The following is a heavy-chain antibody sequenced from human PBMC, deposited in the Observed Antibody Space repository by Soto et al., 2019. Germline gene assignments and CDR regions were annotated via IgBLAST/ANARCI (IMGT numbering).Heavy chain of an antibody. CDR1: GYTFTSYA. CDR3: ARLAEGGYNYGY. CDR2: INAGNGNT. Sequence: QVQLVQSGAEVKKPGASVKVSCKASGYTFTSYAMNWVRQAPGQRLEWMGWINAGNGNTKYSQKFQGRVTITRDTSASTAYMELSSLRSEDTAVYYCARLAEGGYNYGYWGQGTLGTVSS. V-gene: IGHV1-3*01. D-gene: IGHD5-12*01. J-gene: IGHJ4*02.